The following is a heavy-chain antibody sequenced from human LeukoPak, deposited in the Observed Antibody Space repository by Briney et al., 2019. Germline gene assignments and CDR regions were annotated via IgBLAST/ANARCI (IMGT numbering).Heavy chain of an antibody. CDR1: GFTFSSYS. CDR3: AREDQAVFDY. D-gene: IGHD6-19*01. J-gene: IGHJ4*02. CDR2: ISSSSSYI. V-gene: IGHV3-21*01. Sequence: GGSLRLSCAASGFTFSSYSMNWVRQAPGKGLEWVSSISSSSSYIYCADSVKGRFTISRDNAKNSLYLQMNSLRAEDTAVYYCAREDQAVFDYWGQGTLVTVSS.